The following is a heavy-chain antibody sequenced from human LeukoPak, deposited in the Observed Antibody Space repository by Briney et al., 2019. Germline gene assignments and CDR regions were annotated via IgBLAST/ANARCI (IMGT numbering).Heavy chain of an antibody. D-gene: IGHD6-6*01. V-gene: IGHV3-21*01. Sequence: GGSLRLSCAASGFTFTTCSTKWVHQAPGKGLEWVSFISGRISDKHSADSMKGRFSISGANAKKYLFLQMRSLRAEDTAVYYCARAIAYSSSGIDYWGQGTLVTVSS. CDR3: ARAIAYSSSGIDY. CDR1: GFTFTTCS. CDR2: ISGRISDK. J-gene: IGHJ4*02.